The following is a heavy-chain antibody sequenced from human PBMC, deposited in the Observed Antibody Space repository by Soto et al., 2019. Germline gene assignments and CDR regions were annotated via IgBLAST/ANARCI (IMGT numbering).Heavy chain of an antibody. D-gene: IGHD3-22*01. CDR3: ARRDTMRGGRDV. V-gene: IGHV4-31*03. CDR2: IYHTGNT. Sequence: QVQLQESGPGLVKPSQTLSLTCSVSGGSISSGSYYWSWIRQYPGKGLEWIGDIYHTGNTYYNPSLKSRVTISVDTSKNQFFLKLTSVTAADTAVYFCARRDTMRGGRDVWGQGTTVTVSS. J-gene: IGHJ6*02. CDR1: GGSISSGSYY.